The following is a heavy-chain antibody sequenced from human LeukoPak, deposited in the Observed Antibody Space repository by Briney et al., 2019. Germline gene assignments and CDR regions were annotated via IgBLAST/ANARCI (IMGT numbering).Heavy chain of an antibody. V-gene: IGHV3-7*05. Sequence: GSLRLSCAASGFTFSSYWMSWVRQAPGKGLEWVANIKHDGSETYYVDSVKGRFSISRDNAKNSLDLQMHSLRDEDTAVYFCARGGSTFGCWGRGTLVTVSS. CDR2: IKHDGSET. CDR3: ARGGSTFGC. J-gene: IGHJ4*02. D-gene: IGHD1-26*01. CDR1: GFTFSSYW.